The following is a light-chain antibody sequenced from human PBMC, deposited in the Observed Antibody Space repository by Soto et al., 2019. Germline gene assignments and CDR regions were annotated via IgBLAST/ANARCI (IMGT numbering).Light chain of an antibody. V-gene: IGKV1-12*01. CDR3: QQSYSTPHT. J-gene: IGKJ1*01. CDR1: QDVGKW. Sequence: EIQMTQSPPSVSASVGDRVTITCRASQDVGKWLAWYQQKPGKAPTLLIYAASSLQSGVPSRFSGSGSGTDFTLTISSLQPEDFATYYCQQSYSTPHTFGQGTKVDIK. CDR2: AAS.